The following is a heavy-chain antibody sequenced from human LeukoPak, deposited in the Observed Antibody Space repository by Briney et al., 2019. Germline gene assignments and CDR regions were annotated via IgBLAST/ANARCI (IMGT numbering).Heavy chain of an antibody. D-gene: IGHD4-17*01. Sequence: PSETLSLTCTVSGGSISSYYWSWTRQPPGKGLEWIGYIYYSGSTNYNPSLKSRVTISVDTSKNQFSLKLSSVTAADTAVYYCARDPYGTPYYYYGMDVWGQGTTVTVSS. CDR1: GGSISSYY. J-gene: IGHJ6*02. CDR2: IYYSGST. CDR3: ARDPYGTPYYYYGMDV. V-gene: IGHV4-59*01.